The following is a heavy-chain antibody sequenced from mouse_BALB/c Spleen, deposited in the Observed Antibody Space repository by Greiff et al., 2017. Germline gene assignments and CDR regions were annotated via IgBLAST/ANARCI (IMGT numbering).Heavy chain of an antibody. D-gene: IGHD2-3*01. CDR1: GYSITSYYA. J-gene: IGHJ4*01. CDR2: ISYSGST. CDR3: ARAPLGYDGYY. V-gene: IGHV3-2*02. Sequence: EVKLQESGPGLVKPSQSLSLTCTVTGYSITSYYAWNWIRQFPGNKLEWMGYISYSGSTSYNPSLKSRISITRDTSKNQFFLQLNSVTTEDTATYYCARAPLGYDGYYWGQGTSVTVSS.